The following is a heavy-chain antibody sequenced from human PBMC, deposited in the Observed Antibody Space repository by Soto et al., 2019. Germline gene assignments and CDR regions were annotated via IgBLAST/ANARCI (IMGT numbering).Heavy chain of an antibody. CDR1: GGSISSISYY. CDR2: IKYSGHT. J-gene: IGHJ4*02. Sequence: QLQVSGQGLVKPSETLALTCTVSGGSISSISYYWGWIRQPPGKGLEWIGSIKYSGHTFYNPSLKSRVTISVDTSKNQFSLRLSSVTAAETAVYYCARVDIAVVPSTTFDYWGQGTLVTVSS. CDR3: ARVDIAVVPSTTFDY. V-gene: IGHV4-39*01. D-gene: IGHD2-2*01.